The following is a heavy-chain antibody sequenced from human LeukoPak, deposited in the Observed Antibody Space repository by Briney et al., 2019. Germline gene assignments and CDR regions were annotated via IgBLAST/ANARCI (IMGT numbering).Heavy chain of an antibody. D-gene: IGHD4-23*01. CDR1: GFTFTGYY. V-gene: IGHV1-2*02. CDR2: VNPNSGGK. Sequence: ASVKVSCKASGFTFTGYYIHWVRQAPGQGREWMGWVNPNSGGKNYAQMFQGRVTMTGDTSINTAYMELSGLRSDDTAVYYCARDSYGGNWSLGYWGQGTLVTVSS. CDR3: ARDSYGGNWSLGY. J-gene: IGHJ4*02.